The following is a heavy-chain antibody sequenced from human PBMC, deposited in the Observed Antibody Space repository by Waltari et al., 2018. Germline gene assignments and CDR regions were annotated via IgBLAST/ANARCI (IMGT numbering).Heavy chain of an antibody. J-gene: IGHJ6*02. CDR3: ARPSLGQYYYYGMEV. V-gene: IGHV1-18*01. CDR2: IRVDNGNT. CDR1: GYTFTTMG. Sequence: QVQLVQSGGEVKKPGASVKFYCTASGYTFTTMGISWVRQARGQGLEWMGWIRVDNGNTNYAQHLQGRVTMTADTSTSTAYMELRSLRSDDTAVYYCARPSLGQYYYYGMEVWGQGTAVTVSS. D-gene: IGHD7-27*01.